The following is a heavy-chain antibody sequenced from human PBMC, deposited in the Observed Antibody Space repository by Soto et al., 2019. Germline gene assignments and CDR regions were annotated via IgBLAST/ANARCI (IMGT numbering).Heavy chain of an antibody. V-gene: IGHV1-18*04. J-gene: IGHJ4*02. CDR2: ITAYNGNA. D-gene: IGHD3-10*01. Sequence: QVQLVQSGPEVKKPGASVKVSCKSSGYTFANYGVSWVRQAPGQGLEWMGCITAYNGNANYSQKFQGRVTVTTDTSTSTVYMELRGLRSDVTSLYYCARGELLWFGEFPTAYFDFWGQGTLVTVSS. CDR3: ARGELLWFGEFPTAYFDF. CDR1: GYTFANYG.